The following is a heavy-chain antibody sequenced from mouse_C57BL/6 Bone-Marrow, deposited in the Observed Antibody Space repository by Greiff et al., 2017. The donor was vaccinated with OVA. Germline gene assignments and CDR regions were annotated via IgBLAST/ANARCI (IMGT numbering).Heavy chain of an antibody. CDR3: AKNGYHPFYAMDY. D-gene: IGHD2-2*01. J-gene: IGHJ4*01. Sequence: VKLQESGPGLVQPSQSLSITCTVSGFSLTSYGVHWVRQSPGKGLEWLGVIWRGGSTDYNAAFMSRLSITKDNSKSQVFFKMNSLQADDTAIYYCAKNGYHPFYAMDYWGQGTSVTVSS. V-gene: IGHV2-5*01. CDR2: IWRGGST. CDR1: GFSLTSYG.